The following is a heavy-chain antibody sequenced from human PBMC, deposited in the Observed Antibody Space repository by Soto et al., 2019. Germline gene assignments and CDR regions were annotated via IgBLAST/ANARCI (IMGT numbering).Heavy chain of an antibody. D-gene: IGHD5-18*01. CDR2: ISYDGSNT. J-gene: IGHJ6*02. CDR3: AKSDRNSYGFYYGMDV. CDR1: GFTFSRFG. Sequence: GGSLRLSCAASGFTFSRFGMHWVRQAPGKGLEWVAVISYDGSNTYYADSVKGRFTISRDNSKNTLFLQMNSLRPEDTAVYYCAKSDRNSYGFYYGMDVWGQGTTVTVSS. V-gene: IGHV3-30*18.